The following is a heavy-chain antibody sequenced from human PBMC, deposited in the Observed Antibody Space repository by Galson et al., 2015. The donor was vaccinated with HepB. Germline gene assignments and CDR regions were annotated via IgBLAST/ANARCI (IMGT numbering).Heavy chain of an antibody. V-gene: IGHV3-30-3*01. J-gene: IGHJ6*02. CDR3: AREGVDYYYYYGMDV. Sequence: SLRLSCAASGFTFSSYAMHWVRQAPGKGLEWVAVISDDGSNKYYADSVKGRFTISRDNSKNTLYLQMNSLRAEDTAVSYCAREGVDYYYYYGMDVWGQGTTVTVSS. CDR2: ISDDGSNK. D-gene: IGHD3-3*01. CDR1: GFTFSSYA.